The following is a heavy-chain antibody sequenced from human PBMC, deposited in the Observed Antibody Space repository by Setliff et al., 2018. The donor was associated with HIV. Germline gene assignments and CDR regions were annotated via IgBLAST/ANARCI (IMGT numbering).Heavy chain of an antibody. CDR1: GFIFGNHG. V-gene: IGHV3-30*05. D-gene: IGHD6-19*01. J-gene: IGHJ6*03. Sequence: PGGSLRLSCAASGFIFGNHGMHWVRRAPGKGLEWVSPISDDGRNEYYTDSVKGRFIISRDNSKNTLYLQVNSLRAEDTAVYYCARKKGSGWNYYYYYMDVWGKGTTVTVSS. CDR2: ISDDGRNE. CDR3: ARKKGSGWNYYYYYMDV.